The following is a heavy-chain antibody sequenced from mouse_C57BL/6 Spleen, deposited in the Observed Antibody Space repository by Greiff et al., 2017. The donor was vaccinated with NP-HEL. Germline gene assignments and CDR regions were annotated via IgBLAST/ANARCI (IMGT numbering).Heavy chain of an antibody. CDR1: GYTFTDYE. J-gene: IGHJ3*01. V-gene: IGHV1-15*01. CDR3: TQTAQATSWFAY. CDR2: IDPETGGT. D-gene: IGHD3-2*02. Sequence: QVQLQQSGAELVRPGASVTLSCKASGYTFTDYEMHWVKQTPVHGLEWIGAIDPETGGTAYNQKFKGKAILTADKSSSTAYMELRSLTSEDSAVYYCTQTAQATSWFAYWGQGTLVTVSA.